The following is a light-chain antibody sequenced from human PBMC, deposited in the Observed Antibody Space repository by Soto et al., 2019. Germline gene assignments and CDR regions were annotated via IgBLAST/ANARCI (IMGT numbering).Light chain of an antibody. Sequence: AIRMTQAPSSLSASTGDRVTITCRASQGISSYLAWYQKKPGKAPKLLIYKASTLKSGVPSRFSGSGSGTEFNLTISRLQTDDFATYYCQQYNSYPVAFGQGTKVDIK. CDR1: QGISSY. CDR3: QQYNSYPVA. J-gene: IGKJ1*01. CDR2: KAS. V-gene: IGKV1-8*01.